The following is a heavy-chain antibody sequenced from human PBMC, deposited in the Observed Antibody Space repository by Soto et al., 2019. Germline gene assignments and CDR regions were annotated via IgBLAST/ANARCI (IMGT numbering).Heavy chain of an antibody. CDR1: GGSISSGGYY. Sequence: PSETLSLTCTVSGGSISSGGYYWSWIRQHPGKGLEWTGYIYYSGSTYYNPSLKSRVTISVDTPKNQFSLKLSSVTAADTAVYYCARGGDLEYSSSLSLDYWGQGTLVTV. CDR3: ARGGDLEYSSSLSLDY. V-gene: IGHV4-31*03. D-gene: IGHD6-6*01. J-gene: IGHJ4*02. CDR2: IYYSGST.